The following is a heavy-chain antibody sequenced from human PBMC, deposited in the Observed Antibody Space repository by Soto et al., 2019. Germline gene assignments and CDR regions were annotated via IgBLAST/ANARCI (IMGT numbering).Heavy chain of an antibody. CDR2: INAGNGNT. CDR1: GDTFTSYA. D-gene: IGHD2-15*01. Sequence: ASVKVSCKASGDTFTSYAMHWVRQAPGQRLEWMGWINAGNGNTKYSQKFQGRVTITRDTSASTAYMELSSLRSEDTAVYYCARGPLGDIVVVVAAPDYYYYMDVWGKGTTVTVSS. V-gene: IGHV1-3*01. J-gene: IGHJ6*03. CDR3: ARGPLGDIVVVVAAPDYYYYMDV.